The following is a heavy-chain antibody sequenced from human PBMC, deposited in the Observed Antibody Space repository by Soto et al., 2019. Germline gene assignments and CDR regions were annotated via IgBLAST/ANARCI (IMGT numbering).Heavy chain of an antibody. J-gene: IGHJ6*02. CDR2: ISSSSTI. D-gene: IGHD3-3*01. V-gene: IGHV3-48*02. Sequence: GGSLRLSCAASGFTFSSYSMNWVRQAPGKGLEWVSYISSSSTIYYADSVKGRFTISRDNAKNSLYLQMNSLRDEDTAVYYCASLAGFWSGYYMVHYYYGMDVWGQGTTVTVSS. CDR3: ASLAGFWSGYYMVHYYYGMDV. CDR1: GFTFSSYS.